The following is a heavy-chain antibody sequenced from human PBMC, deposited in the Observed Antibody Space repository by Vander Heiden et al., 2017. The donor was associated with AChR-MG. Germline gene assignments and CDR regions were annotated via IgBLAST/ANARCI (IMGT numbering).Heavy chain of an antibody. V-gene: IGHV4-30-4*01. CDR3: ARRGYYSEYDAFDI. CDR2: IYYSGST. CDR1: GGSLSSGDYY. D-gene: IGHD3-22*01. J-gene: IGHJ3*02. Sequence: QVQLQESGPGLVKPSPTLSLTCTVSGGSLSSGDYYWSWIRQPPGKGLEWIGYIYYSGSTYYNPALKSRVTISVDTSKNQFSLKLSSVTAADTAVYYCARRGYYSEYDAFDIWGQGTMVTVSS.